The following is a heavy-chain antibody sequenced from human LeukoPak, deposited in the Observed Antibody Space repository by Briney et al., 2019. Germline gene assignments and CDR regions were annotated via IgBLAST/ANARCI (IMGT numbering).Heavy chain of an antibody. CDR3: ARGLIRGSRGWFDP. Sequence: PSETLSLTCAVYGGSFSGYYWSWIRQPPGKGLEWIGEISHSGSTNYNPSLKSRVTISVDTSKNQFSLKLSSVTAADTAVYYCARGLIRGSRGWFDPWGQGTLVTVSS. J-gene: IGHJ5*02. D-gene: IGHD3-10*01. CDR2: ISHSGST. V-gene: IGHV4-34*01. CDR1: GGSFSGYY.